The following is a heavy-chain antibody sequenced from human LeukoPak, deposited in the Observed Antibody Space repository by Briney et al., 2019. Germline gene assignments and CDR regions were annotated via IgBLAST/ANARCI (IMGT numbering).Heavy chain of an antibody. CDR3: ARGFSRMVRGVIGY. V-gene: IGHV1-8*01. D-gene: IGHD3-10*01. J-gene: IGHJ4*02. CDR2: MNPNSGNT. Sequence: ASVKVSCKASGYTFTSYDINWVRQATGQGLEWMGRMNPNSGNTGYAQKFQGRVTMTRNTSISTAYMELSSLRSEDTAVYYCARGFSRMVRGVIGYWGQGTLVTVSS. CDR1: GYTFTSYD.